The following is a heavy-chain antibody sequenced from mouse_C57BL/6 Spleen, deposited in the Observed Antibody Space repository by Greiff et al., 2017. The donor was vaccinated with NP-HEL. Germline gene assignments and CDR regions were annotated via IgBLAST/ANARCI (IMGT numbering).Heavy chain of an antibody. D-gene: IGHD1-1*01. CDR2: INPNNGGT. CDR1: GYTFTDYY. Sequence: EVQLQQSGPELVKPGASVKISCKASGYTFTDYYMNWVKQSHGKSLEWIGDINPNNGGTSYNQKFKGKATLTVDKSSSTAYMELRSLTSEDSAVYYCARSDGSSSPFDYWGQGTTLTVSS. J-gene: IGHJ2*01. V-gene: IGHV1-26*01. CDR3: ARSDGSSSPFDY.